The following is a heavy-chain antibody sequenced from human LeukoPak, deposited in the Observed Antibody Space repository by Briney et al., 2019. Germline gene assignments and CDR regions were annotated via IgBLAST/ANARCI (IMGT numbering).Heavy chain of an antibody. CDR3: AREVGPYYFDY. CDR2: FDPEDGET. D-gene: IGHD1-26*01. J-gene: IGHJ4*02. CDR1: GYTLTELS. Sequence: ASVKVSCKVSGYTLTELSMHWVRQAPGKGLEWMGGFDPEDGETIYAQKFQGRVTMTRDTSTSTVYMELSSLRSEDTAVYYCAREVGPYYFDYWGQGTLVTVSS. V-gene: IGHV1-24*01.